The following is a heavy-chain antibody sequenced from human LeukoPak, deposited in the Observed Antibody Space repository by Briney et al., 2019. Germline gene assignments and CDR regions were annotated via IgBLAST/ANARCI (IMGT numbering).Heavy chain of an antibody. CDR2: IIPIFGTA. V-gene: IGHV1-69*05. CDR1: GGTFSSYA. Sequence: SVKVSCTASGGTFSSYAISWVRQAPGQGLEWMGGIIPIFGTANYAQKFQGRVTITTDESTSTAYMELSSLRSEDTAVYYCASGYYDILTGYYAGNYFDYWGQGTLVTVSS. D-gene: IGHD3-9*01. CDR3: ASGYYDILTGYYAGNYFDY. J-gene: IGHJ4*02.